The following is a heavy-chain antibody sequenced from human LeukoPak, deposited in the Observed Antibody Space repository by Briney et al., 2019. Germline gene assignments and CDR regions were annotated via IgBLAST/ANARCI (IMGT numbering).Heavy chain of an antibody. V-gene: IGHV3-48*03. D-gene: IGHD1-26*01. Sequence: GGSLPLSCAASGFTFSSYEMNWVRQAPGKGLEWVSYISSSGSTLYYADLVKGRSTISRDNAKSSLYVQMNSLRAEDTAVYYCASNSGSAGPHYFDYWVQG. J-gene: IGHJ4*02. CDR1: GFTFSSYE. CDR2: ISSSGSTL. CDR3: ASNSGSAGPHYFDY.